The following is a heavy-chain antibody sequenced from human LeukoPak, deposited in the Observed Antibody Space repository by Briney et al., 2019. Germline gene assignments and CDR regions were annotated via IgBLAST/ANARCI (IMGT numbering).Heavy chain of an antibody. CDR1: GGSISSSSYY. CDR2: IYYTGSA. J-gene: IGHJ4*02. Sequence: SETLSLTCTVSGGSISSSSYYWGWIRQPPGKGLEWIGSIYYTGSAYYNPSLKSRVTMSVDTSKNQFSLRLSSVTAADTAVYSCARHPERYSYFDYWGQGTLVTVSS. D-gene: IGHD5-18*01. CDR3: ARHPERYSYFDY. V-gene: IGHV4-39*01.